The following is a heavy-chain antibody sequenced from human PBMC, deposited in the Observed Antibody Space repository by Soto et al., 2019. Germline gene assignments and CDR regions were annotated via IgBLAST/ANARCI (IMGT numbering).Heavy chain of an antibody. CDR3: ARGGAMAPTWLRY. CDR1: GGSISSSSYY. CDR2: IYYSGST. J-gene: IGHJ4*02. Sequence: QLQLQESGPGLVKPSETLSLTCTVSGGSISSSSYYWGWIRQPPGKGLEWIGSIYYSGSTYYNPSLKPRVTFSVDTSKHQFSLKLSSVSAADTAVYCSARGGAMAPTWLRYWGQGTLVTVSS. V-gene: IGHV4-39*01. D-gene: IGHD5-18*01.